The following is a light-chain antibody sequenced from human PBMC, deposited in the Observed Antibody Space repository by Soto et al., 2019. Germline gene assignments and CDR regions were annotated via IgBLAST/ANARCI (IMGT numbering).Light chain of an antibody. CDR2: GAS. CDR3: QQYYSIPFT. Sequence: DFVMTQAPDSLAVSLGERATINCKSSQSVLYNSNNKNHLGWFQQKPGHPPKLLINGASFRPAGVDNRYSGSVSGTDFTLPISSLQAEDVSVYYCQQYYSIPFTFGQGTKLEIK. V-gene: IGKV4-1*01. J-gene: IGKJ2*01. CDR1: QSVLYNSNNKNH.